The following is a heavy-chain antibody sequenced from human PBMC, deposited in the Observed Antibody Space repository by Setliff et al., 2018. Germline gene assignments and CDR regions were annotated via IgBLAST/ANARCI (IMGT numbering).Heavy chain of an antibody. J-gene: IGHJ4*02. CDR3: AKGGGRYHSDS. D-gene: IGHD1-1*01. CDR1: GGSISSGSYY. Sequence: PSETLSLTCTVSGGSISSGSYYWSWIRQPAGKGLEWIGHIYTSGSTNYNPSLKSRVTISVDTSKNQFSLKLASMTAADTAVYYCAKGGGRYHSDSWGQGILVTVSS. V-gene: IGHV4-61*09. CDR2: IYTSGST.